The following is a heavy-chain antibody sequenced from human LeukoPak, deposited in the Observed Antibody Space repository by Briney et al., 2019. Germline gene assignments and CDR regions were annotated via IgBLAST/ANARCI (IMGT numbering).Heavy chain of an antibody. CDR2: IRYDGSNK. D-gene: IGHD2-2*01. J-gene: IGHJ4*02. CDR3: AKEGLGTGISSTSLGY. Sequence: GGSLRLSCAASGFTFSSYGMHWVRQAPGKGLEWVAFIRYDGSNKYYADSVKGRFTISRDNSKNTLFLQMNSLRAEDTAVYYCAKEGLGTGISSTSLGYWGQGTLVTVSS. CDR1: GFTFSSYG. V-gene: IGHV3-30*02.